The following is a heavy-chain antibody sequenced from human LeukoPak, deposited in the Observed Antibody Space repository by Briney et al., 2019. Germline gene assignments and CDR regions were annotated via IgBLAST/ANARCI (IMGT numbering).Heavy chain of an antibody. V-gene: IGHV3-23*01. CDR3: AKGSGYYPEYFQH. Sequence: GGSLRLSCETSGFTFSSYEMNWVRQAPGKGLEWVSAISGSGGSTYYADSVKGRFTISRDNSKNTLYLQMNSLRAEDTAVYYCAKGSGYYPEYFQHWGQGTLVTVSS. J-gene: IGHJ1*01. CDR1: GFTFSSYE. D-gene: IGHD3-22*01. CDR2: ISGSGGST.